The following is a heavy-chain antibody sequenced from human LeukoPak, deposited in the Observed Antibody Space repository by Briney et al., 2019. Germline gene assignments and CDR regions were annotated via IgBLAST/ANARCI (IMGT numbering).Heavy chain of an antibody. D-gene: IGHD3-22*01. CDR2: ISWNSGSI. J-gene: IGHJ4*02. CDR1: GFTFSSYS. V-gene: IGHV3-9*01. CDR3: AKDITPNYYDSSGYK. Sequence: GGSLRLSCAASGFTFSSYSMNWVRQAPGKGLEWVSGISWNSGSIGYADSVKGRFTISRDNAKNSLYLQMNSLRAEDTALYYCAKDITPNYYDSSGYKWGQGTLVTVSS.